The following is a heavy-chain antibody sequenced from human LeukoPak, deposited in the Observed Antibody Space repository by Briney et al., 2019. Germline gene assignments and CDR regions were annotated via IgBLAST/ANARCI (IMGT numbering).Heavy chain of an antibody. D-gene: IGHD3-22*01. Sequence: SETLSLTCTVSGGSISSGDYYWSWIRQPPGKGLEWIGYIYYSGSTYYNPSLKSRVTISVDTSKNQFSLKLTSVTAADTAVYYCARGYDYDSSGYSTGYLNWFDPWGQGTLVTVCS. CDR1: GGSISSGDYY. CDR3: ARGYDYDSSGYSTGYLNWFDP. V-gene: IGHV4-30-4*02. J-gene: IGHJ5*02. CDR2: IYYSGST.